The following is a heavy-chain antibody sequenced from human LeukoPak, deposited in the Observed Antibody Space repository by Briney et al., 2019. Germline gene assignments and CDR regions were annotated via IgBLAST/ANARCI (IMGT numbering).Heavy chain of an antibody. J-gene: IGHJ6*03. CDR3: ARDSEVLVPAAIWGYYSQYYYMDV. D-gene: IGHD2-2*02. CDR2: IKEVGSEK. Sequence: GGSLRLSCAASGFSFSSHWMRWVRQAPGKGLEWVANIKEVGSEKPYGDSVKGRLTISRDNAKNSLYLQLNSLRAEDTAVYYCARDSEVLVPAAIWGYYSQYYYMDVWGKGTTVTVSS. V-gene: IGHV3-7*01. CDR1: GFSFSSHW.